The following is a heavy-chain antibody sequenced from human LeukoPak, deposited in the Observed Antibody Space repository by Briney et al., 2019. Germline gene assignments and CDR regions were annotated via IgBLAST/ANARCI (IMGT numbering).Heavy chain of an antibody. CDR2: IGGDSSPI. CDR3: AREKVSGSSGYYGQDY. D-gene: IGHD3-22*01. Sequence: GGSLRLSCVASGITFRSYSMNWVRQAPGKGLEWLSYIGGDSSPIFYADSVKGRFTISRDNAKNSLYPQMDSLRAEDTAVYYCAREKVSGSSGYYGQDYWGQGTLVTVSS. J-gene: IGHJ4*02. CDR1: GITFRSYS. V-gene: IGHV3-48*04.